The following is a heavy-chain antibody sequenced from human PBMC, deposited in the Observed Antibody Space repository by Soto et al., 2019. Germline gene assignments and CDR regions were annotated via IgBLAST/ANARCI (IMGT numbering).Heavy chain of an antibody. V-gene: IGHV4-59*01. CDR1: GDSTSNYY. D-gene: IGHD2-15*01. J-gene: IGHJ4*02. CDR2: ISYSGNT. Sequence: LSLTCIISGDSTSNYYWSWIRQSPGKGLEWIGYISYSGNTNXXXXXXSRVTISVDTSKDQLSLKVTSVTAADTAMYYCACLRGKRGSPIDYWGQGTQVTVSS. CDR3: ACLRGKRGSPIDY.